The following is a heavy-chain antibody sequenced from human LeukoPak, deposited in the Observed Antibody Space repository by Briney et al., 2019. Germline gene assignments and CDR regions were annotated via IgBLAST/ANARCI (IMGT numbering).Heavy chain of an antibody. CDR2: INPNSGGT. J-gene: IGHJ4*02. V-gene: IGHV1-2*02. Sequence: GSSVKVSCKASGYTFTGYYMHWVRQAPGQGLEWMGWINPNSGGTNYAQKFQGRVTMTRDTSISTAYMELSRLRSDDTAVYYCARDVTRFITYHHDWGQGTLVTVSS. CDR1: GYTFTGYY. D-gene: IGHD3-22*01. CDR3: ARDVTRFITYHHD.